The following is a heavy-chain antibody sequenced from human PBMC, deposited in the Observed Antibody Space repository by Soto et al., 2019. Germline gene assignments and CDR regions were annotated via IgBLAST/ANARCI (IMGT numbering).Heavy chain of an antibody. CDR1: GYTHTELS. CDR3: STAIAIFGVVITNFDY. CDR2: FDPEDGET. J-gene: IGHJ4*02. D-gene: IGHD3-3*01. Sequence: ASVEVSCKVSGYTHTELSMHSVRQAPRKGLEWMGGFDPEDGETIYAQKFQGRVTMTEDTSTDTAYKELSSLRSEDTAVYYCSTAIAIFGVVITNFDYWGQGTLVTVSS. V-gene: IGHV1-24*01.